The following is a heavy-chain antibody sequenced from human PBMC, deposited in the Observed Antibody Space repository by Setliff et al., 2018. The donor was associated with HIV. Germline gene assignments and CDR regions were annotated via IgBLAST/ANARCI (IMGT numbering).Heavy chain of an antibody. V-gene: IGHV3-23*01. Sequence: GGSLRLSCASSGFTFSSYAMTWVRQAPGKGLECVAVISGSGGDTYYADSVKGRFVISREKSKSTLYLQMNSLRAEDTAVYYCARDGLDYYGSGNSPDSWGQGTLVTVSS. CDR2: ISGSGGDT. J-gene: IGHJ5*01. D-gene: IGHD3-10*01. CDR3: ARDGLDYYGSGNSPDS. CDR1: GFTFSSYA.